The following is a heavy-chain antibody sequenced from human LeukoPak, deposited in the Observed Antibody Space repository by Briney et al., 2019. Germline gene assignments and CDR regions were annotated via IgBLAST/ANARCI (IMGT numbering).Heavy chain of an antibody. D-gene: IGHD6-19*01. V-gene: IGHV3-23*01. CDR2: ISGSGGST. CDR1: GFTFSSYA. J-gene: IGHJ6*02. CDR3: AKKEQSPFYYYGMDV. Sequence: GGSLRLSCAASGFTFSSYAMRWVRQAPGKGLEWVSAISGSGGSTYYADSVKGRFTISRDNSKNTLYLQMNSLRAEDTAVYYCAKKEQSPFYYYGMDVWGQGTTVTVSS.